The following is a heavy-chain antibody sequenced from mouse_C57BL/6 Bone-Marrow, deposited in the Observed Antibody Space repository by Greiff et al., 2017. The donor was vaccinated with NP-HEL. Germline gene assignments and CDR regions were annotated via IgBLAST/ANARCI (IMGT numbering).Heavy chain of an antibody. Sequence: EVKVVESGGGLVKPGGSLKLSCAASGFTFSSYAMSWVRQTPEKRLEWVATISDGGSYTYYPDNVKGRFTISRDNAKNNLYLQMSHLKSEDTAMYYCARAFITTVDWFAYWGQGTLVTVSA. D-gene: IGHD1-1*01. V-gene: IGHV5-4*03. CDR1: GFTFSSYA. J-gene: IGHJ3*01. CDR2: ISDGGSYT. CDR3: ARAFITTVDWFAY.